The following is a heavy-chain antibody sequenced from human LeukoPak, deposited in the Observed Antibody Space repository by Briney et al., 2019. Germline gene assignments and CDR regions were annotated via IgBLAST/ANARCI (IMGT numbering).Heavy chain of an antibody. CDR2: INGADTTT. CDR3: VRNQWVEQCWYFDL. V-gene: IGHV3-23*01. J-gene: IGHJ2*01. CDR1: GFTVRNYA. Sequence: PGGSLRLSCAASGFTVRNYAMSWVRQAPGKGLEWVSGINGADTTTLYADSVKGRFTISRDNSKNALSLQMNSRRAEDTAVYYCVRNQWVEQCWYFDLWGGGTLVTVSS. D-gene: IGHD1/OR15-1a*01.